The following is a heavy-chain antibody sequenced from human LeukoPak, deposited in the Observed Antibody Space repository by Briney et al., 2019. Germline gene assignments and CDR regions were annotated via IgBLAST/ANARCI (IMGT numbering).Heavy chain of an antibody. CDR2: MNPNSGNT. CDR1: GYTFTSYD. D-gene: IGHD3-10*01. V-gene: IGHV1-8*01. CDR3: ARDLPPMVRGVSDWFDP. Sequence: ASVKVSCKASGYTFTSYDINWVRQATGQGLEWMGWMNPNSGNTGYAQKFQGRVTMTRNTSISTAYMELSSLRSDDTAVYYCARDLPPMVRGVSDWFDPWGQGTLVTVSS. J-gene: IGHJ5*02.